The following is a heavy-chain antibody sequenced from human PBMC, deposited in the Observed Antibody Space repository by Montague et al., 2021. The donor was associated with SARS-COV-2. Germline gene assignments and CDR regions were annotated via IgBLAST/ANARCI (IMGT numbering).Heavy chain of an antibody. V-gene: IGHV3-7*01. CDR3: ARGGFYCFDS. D-gene: IGHD5-12*01. Sequence: SLRLSCAASGFTFSNYWMNWVRQAPGKGLEWVATIKYDESETSYVDSVKGRFTISRDNAKNTLYLRMNGLRVEDTAVYYCARGGFYCFDSWGQGTLVTVSS. CDR1: GFTFSNYW. J-gene: IGHJ4*02. CDR2: IKYDESET.